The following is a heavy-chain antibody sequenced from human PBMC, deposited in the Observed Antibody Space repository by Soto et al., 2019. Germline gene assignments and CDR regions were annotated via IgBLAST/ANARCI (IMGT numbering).Heavy chain of an antibody. CDR2: ISGSGGST. D-gene: IGHD3-10*01. CDR3: AKAGVSGYYGSGSYCIDY. V-gene: IGHV3-23*01. Sequence: GGSLRLSCAGSGFTFSSYAMSWVRQAPGKGLEWVSAISGSGGSTYYADSVKGRFTISRDNSKNTLYLQMNSLRAEDTAVYYCAKAGVSGYYGSGSYCIDYWGQGTLVTVSS. CDR1: GFTFSSYA. J-gene: IGHJ4*02.